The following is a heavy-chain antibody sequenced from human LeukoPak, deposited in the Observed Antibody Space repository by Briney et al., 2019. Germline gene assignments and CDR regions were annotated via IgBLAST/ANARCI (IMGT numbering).Heavy chain of an antibody. Sequence: ASVKVSCKASGYTFTSYYMHWVRQATGQGLEWMGWMNPNSGNTGYAQKFQGRVTMTRNTSISTAYMELSSLRSEDTAVYYCARAGYNWNDGRIYYFDYWGQGTLVTVSS. CDR3: ARAGYNWNDGRIYYFDY. CDR1: GYTFTSYY. CDR2: MNPNSGNT. D-gene: IGHD1-1*01. V-gene: IGHV1-8*02. J-gene: IGHJ4*02.